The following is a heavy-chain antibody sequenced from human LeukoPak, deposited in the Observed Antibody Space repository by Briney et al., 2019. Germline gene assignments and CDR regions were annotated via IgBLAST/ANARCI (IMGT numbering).Heavy chain of an antibody. Sequence: ASVEVSCKASGCTFTSYYMHWVRQAPGQGLEWMGIINPSGGSTSYAQKFQGRVTMTRDTSTSTVYMELSSLRSEDTAVYYCARGYYDFYGMDVWGQGTTVTVSS. CDR2: INPSGGST. CDR1: GCTFTSYY. CDR3: ARGYYDFYGMDV. V-gene: IGHV1-46*01. J-gene: IGHJ6*02.